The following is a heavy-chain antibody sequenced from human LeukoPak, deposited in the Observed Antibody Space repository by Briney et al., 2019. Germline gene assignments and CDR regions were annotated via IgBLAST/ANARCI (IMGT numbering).Heavy chain of an antibody. CDR1: GFTFGDYA. CDR2: IKQDGSEK. V-gene: IGHV3-7*01. Sequence: PGRSLRLSCTASGFTFGDYAMSWVRQAPGKGLEWVANIKQDGSEKYYVDSVKGRFTISRDNAKNSLYLQMNSLRAEDTAVYYCARVNWNYPTDAFDIWGQGTMVTVSS. D-gene: IGHD1-7*01. J-gene: IGHJ3*02. CDR3: ARVNWNYPTDAFDI.